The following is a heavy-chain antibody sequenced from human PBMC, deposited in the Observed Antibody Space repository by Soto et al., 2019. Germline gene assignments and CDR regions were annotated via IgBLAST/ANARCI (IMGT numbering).Heavy chain of an antibody. CDR1: GFTFSSYS. CDR3: ARTAPYSSSPGHSYGMDV. Sequence: GGSLRLSCAASGFTFSSYSMNRVRQAPGKGLEWVSSISSSSSYIYYADSVKGRFTISRDNAKNSLYLQMNSLRAEDTAVYYCARTAPYSSSPGHSYGMDVWGQGTTVTVSS. J-gene: IGHJ6*02. CDR2: ISSSSSYI. D-gene: IGHD6-6*01. V-gene: IGHV3-21*01.